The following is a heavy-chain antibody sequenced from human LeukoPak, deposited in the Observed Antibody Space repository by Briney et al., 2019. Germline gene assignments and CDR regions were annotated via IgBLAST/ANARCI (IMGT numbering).Heavy chain of an antibody. V-gene: IGHV4-38-2*02. CDR2: IYHSGST. CDR3: AREGDYYDTSGTLDY. CDR1: GYSISSGYY. Sequence: PSETLSLTCTVSGYSISSGYYWGWIRQPPGKGLEWIGSIYHSGSTYYNPSLKSRVTISVDTSKNQFSLKLRSVTAADTAVYYCAREGDYYDTSGTLDYWGQGTPVTVSS. D-gene: IGHD3-22*01. J-gene: IGHJ4*02.